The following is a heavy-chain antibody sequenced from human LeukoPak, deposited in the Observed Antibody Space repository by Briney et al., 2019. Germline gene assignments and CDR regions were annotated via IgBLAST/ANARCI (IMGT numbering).Heavy chain of an antibody. D-gene: IGHD6-13*01. CDR2: INHSGST. Sequence: SETLSLTCTVSGGSISSSSYYWGWIRQPPGKGLEWIGEINHSGSTNYNPSLKSRVTISVDTSKNQFSLKLSSVTAADTAVYYCARVLINNSSSWYAAGSFDYWGQGTLVTVSS. CDR1: GGSISSSSYY. J-gene: IGHJ4*02. CDR3: ARVLINNSSSWYAAGSFDY. V-gene: IGHV4-39*07.